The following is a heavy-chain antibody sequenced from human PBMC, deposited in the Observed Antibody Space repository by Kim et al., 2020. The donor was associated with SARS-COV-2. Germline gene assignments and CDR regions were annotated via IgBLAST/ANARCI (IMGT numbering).Heavy chain of an antibody. Sequence: SETLSLTCTVSGGSISSYYWSWIRQPPGKGLEWIGYIYYSGSTNYNPSLKSRLTISVDTSKNQFSLKLSSVTAADTAVYYCVSAGYSSCWYGYWGQGTLVTVSS. D-gene: IGHD6-13*01. CDR3: VSAGYSSCWYGY. CDR2: IYYSGST. CDR1: GGSISSYY. V-gene: IGHV4-59*01. J-gene: IGHJ4*02.